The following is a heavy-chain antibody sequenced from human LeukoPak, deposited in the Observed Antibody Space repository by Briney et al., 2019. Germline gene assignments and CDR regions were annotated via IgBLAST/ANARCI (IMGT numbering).Heavy chain of an antibody. D-gene: IGHD3-10*01. V-gene: IGHV4-30-4*01. CDR3: ARHYGSGSYFGY. CDR2: IYYSGST. CDR1: GGSISSGDYY. Sequence: PSETLSLTCTVSGGSISSGDYYWSWIRQPPGKGLEWIGYIYYSGSTYYNPSLKSRVTISVDTSKNQFSLKLSSVTAADTAVYYCARHYGSGSYFGYWGQGTLVTVSS. J-gene: IGHJ4*02.